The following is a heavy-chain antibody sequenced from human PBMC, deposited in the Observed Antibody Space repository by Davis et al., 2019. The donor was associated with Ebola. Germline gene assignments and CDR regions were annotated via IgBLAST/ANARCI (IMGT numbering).Heavy chain of an antibody. Sequence: SETLSLTCTVSGGSISSNDYYWGWIRQPPGKRLEWIGSSYYTGITQYNPSLESRVTISVDTSKNTFSLRLRSVTAADTALYYCARRRRLEDNWFDPWGQGILVTVSS. J-gene: IGHJ5*02. CDR1: GGSISSNDYY. D-gene: IGHD1-1*01. CDR2: SYYTGIT. CDR3: ARRRRLEDNWFDP. V-gene: IGHV4-39*01.